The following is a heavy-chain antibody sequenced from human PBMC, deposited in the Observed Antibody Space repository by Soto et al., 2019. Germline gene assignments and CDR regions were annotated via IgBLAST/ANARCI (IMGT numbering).Heavy chain of an antibody. Sequence: ASVKVSCKASGYTFTSYAMHWVRQAPGQRLEWMGWINAGNGNTKYSQKCQGRVTITRDTSASTAYMELSSLRSEDTAVYYCAVPVDYYDSSGYYYYFDYWGQGTLVTVSS. CDR1: GYTFTSYA. CDR3: AVPVDYYDSSGYYYYFDY. V-gene: IGHV1-3*01. D-gene: IGHD3-22*01. J-gene: IGHJ4*02. CDR2: INAGNGNT.